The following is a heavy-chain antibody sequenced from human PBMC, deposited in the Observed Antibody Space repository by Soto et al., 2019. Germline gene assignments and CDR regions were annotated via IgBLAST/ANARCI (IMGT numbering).Heavy chain of an antibody. CDR3: ATDLRYSYGLFDY. V-gene: IGHV1-24*01. CDR1: GYTFTGYY. CDR2: FDPEDGET. D-gene: IGHD5-18*01. J-gene: IGHJ4*02. Sequence: ASVKVSCKASGYTFTGYYMHWVRQAPGKGLEWMGGFDPEDGETIYAQKFQGRVTMTEDTSTDTAYMELSSLRSEDTAVYYCATDLRYSYGLFDYWGQGTLVTVSS.